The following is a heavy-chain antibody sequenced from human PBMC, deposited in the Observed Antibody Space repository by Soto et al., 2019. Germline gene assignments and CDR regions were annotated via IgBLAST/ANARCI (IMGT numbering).Heavy chain of an antibody. V-gene: IGHV4-61*01. CDR3: ARGDDYKGSCFDP. Sequence: QVQLQESGPGLVKPSETLSLTCIVSGGSVSSVTYYWNWIRQPPGKGLEWTGYNYYSGSNNYNPPVQGRVSMAQETSKNQLSLKLISATAADTAFYDCARGDDYKGSCFDPWGQGTLVTVSS. J-gene: IGHJ5*02. CDR2: NYYSGSN. CDR1: GGSVSSVTYY. D-gene: IGHD4-4*01.